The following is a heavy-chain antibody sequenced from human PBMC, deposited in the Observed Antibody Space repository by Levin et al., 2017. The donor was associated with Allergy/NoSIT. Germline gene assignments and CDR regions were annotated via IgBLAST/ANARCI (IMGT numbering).Heavy chain of an antibody. D-gene: IGHD5-18*01. CDR3: ARVTSPGYSYGPPWLFDY. CDR2: IYHSGST. J-gene: IGHJ4*02. V-gene: IGHV4-30-2*01. CDR1: GGSISSGGYS. Sequence: SQTLSLTCAVSGGSISSGGYSWSWIRQPPGKGLEWIGYIYHSGSTYYNPSLKSRVTISVDRSKNQFSLKLSSVTAADTAVYYCARVTSPGYSYGPPWLFDYWGQGTLVTVSS.